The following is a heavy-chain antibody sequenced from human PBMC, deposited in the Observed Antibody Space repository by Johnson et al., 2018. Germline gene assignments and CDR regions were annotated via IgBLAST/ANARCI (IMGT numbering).Heavy chain of an antibody. CDR3: AKTTAMVRTDTFDI. Sequence: EVQLVESGGGLVQPGGSLRLSCAASGFTFSSYAMSWVRQAPGKGLEWVSAISGSGGNTYYAAPVTGRFTISRDNSKKTLYLQMNSLRAEDTAVYFCAKTTAMVRTDTFDIWGQGTMVTVSS. V-gene: IGHV3-23*04. CDR2: ISGSGGNT. D-gene: IGHD5-18*01. CDR1: GFTFSSYA. J-gene: IGHJ3*02.